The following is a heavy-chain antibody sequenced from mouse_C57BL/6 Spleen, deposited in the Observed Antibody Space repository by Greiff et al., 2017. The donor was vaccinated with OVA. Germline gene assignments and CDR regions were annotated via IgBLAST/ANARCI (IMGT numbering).Heavy chain of an antibody. J-gene: IGHJ3*01. Sequence: QVQLQQPGAELVRPGSSVKLSCKASGYTFTSYWMAWVQQRPGQGLEWIGNIYPSDSETHYNQKFKDKATLTVDKSSSTAYMQLSSLTSEDSAVYYCARRLSGWFAYWGQGTLVTVSA. CDR1: GYTFTSYW. CDR3: ARRLSGWFAY. CDR2: IYPSDSET. D-gene: IGHD3-2*02. V-gene: IGHV1-61*01.